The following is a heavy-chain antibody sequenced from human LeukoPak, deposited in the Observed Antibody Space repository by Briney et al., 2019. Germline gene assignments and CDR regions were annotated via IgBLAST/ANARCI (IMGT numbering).Heavy chain of an antibody. CDR3: ARGAPERISSSTNYYFDY. CDR1: GFTFSSYA. V-gene: IGHV3-30-3*01. D-gene: IGHD6-6*01. Sequence: GGPLRLSCAASGFTFSSYAMYWVRQAPGKGLEWAAVISYDGNNKYYADSVKGRFTISRDDSKNTLSLQMNSLRAEDTAVYYCARGAPERISSSTNYYFDYWGQGTLVTVSS. CDR2: ISYDGNNK. J-gene: IGHJ4*02.